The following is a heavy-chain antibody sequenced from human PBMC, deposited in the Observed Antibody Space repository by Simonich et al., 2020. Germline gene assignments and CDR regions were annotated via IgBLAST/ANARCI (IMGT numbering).Heavy chain of an antibody. CDR2: IWYDGSNK. CDR1: GFAFSSYG. J-gene: IGHJ5*02. D-gene: IGHD6-13*01. CDR3: ARAYSSSWYNWFDP. Sequence: QVQLVESGGGVVQPGRSLRLSCAASGFAFSSYGMHWVRQAPGKGRECVDVIWYDGSNKYYADSVKGRFTISRDNSKNTLYLQMNSLRAEDTAVYYCARAYSSSWYNWFDPWGQGTLVTVSS. V-gene: IGHV3-33*01.